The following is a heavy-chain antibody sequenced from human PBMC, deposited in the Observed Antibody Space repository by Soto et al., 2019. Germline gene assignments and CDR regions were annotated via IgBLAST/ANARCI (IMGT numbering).Heavy chain of an antibody. J-gene: IGHJ6*02. CDR3: ARDAMTTVIPYYYYYGMDV. D-gene: IGHD4-17*01. V-gene: IGHV4-31*03. CDR2: IYYSGST. CDR1: GGSISSGGYY. Sequence: PSETLSLTCTVSGGSISSGGYYWSWIRQHPGKGLEWIGYIYYSGSTYYNPSLKSRVTISVDTSKNQFSLKLSSVTAADTAVYYCARDAMTTVIPYYYYYGMDVWGQGTTVTVSS.